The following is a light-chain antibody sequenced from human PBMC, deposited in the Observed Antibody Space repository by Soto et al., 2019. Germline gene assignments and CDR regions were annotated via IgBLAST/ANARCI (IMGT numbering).Light chain of an antibody. CDR1: ESVSSY. J-gene: IGKJ4*01. CDR2: DAS. CDR3: HQRSNWPPLT. Sequence: EIVLTQSPETLSLSPGERATLSCRASESVSSYLAWYQQKPGQAPRLLIYDASNRATGIPARFSGSGSGTDFTLTISSLEPEDFAVYYCHQRSNWPPLTFGGGTKVEIK. V-gene: IGKV3-11*01.